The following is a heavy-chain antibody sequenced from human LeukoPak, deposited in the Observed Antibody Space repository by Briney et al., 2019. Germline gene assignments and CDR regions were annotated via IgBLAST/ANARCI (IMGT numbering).Heavy chain of an antibody. V-gene: IGHV4-59*01. CDR2: IYYSGST. CDR1: GGSISSYN. CDR3: ARVPGYYDFWSGYYHDAFDI. J-gene: IGHJ3*02. D-gene: IGHD3-3*01. Sequence: SETLSLTCTVSGGSISSYNWGWIRQPPGKGREWIGYIYYSGSTNYNPSLKSRVTISIDTSKNQFSVQRSSVTAADTAVYYCARVPGYYDFWSGYYHDAFDIWGQGTMVTVSS.